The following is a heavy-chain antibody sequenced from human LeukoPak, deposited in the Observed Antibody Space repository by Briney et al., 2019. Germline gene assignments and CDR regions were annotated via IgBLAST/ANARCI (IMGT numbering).Heavy chain of an antibody. Sequence: GGSLRLSCAASGFTFSSYAMHWVRQAPGKGLEWVAVIWYDGSNKYYADSVKGRFTISRDNSKNTLFLEMNSLRAEDTAVYYCARAPHSSGDNWFDPWGQGTLVTVSS. CDR3: ARAPHSSGDNWFDP. CDR1: GFTFSSYA. D-gene: IGHD3-10*01. CDR2: IWYDGSNK. V-gene: IGHV3-33*01. J-gene: IGHJ5*02.